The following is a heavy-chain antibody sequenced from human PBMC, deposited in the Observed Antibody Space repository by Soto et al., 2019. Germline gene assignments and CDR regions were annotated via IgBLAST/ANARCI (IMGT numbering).Heavy chain of an antibody. Sequence: PSETLSLTCTVSGGSVSSGNYYWSWIRQPPGKGLEWIGYFYYTGSINYNPSLKSRVTIFIDASKNQFSLTLYSVTAADTAVYYCVRVTGYYMDQFDYWGQGTLVTVSS. D-gene: IGHD3-9*01. CDR1: GGSVSSGNYY. J-gene: IGHJ4*02. V-gene: IGHV4-61*01. CDR3: VRVTGYYMDQFDY. CDR2: FYYTGSI.